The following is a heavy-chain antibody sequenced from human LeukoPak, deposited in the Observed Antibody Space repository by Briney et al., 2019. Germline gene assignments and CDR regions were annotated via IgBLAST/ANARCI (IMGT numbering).Heavy chain of an antibody. CDR1: GGSISTTIYY. CDR3: ARPLYNNWVQFDP. CDR2: IYFNAGST. V-gene: IGHV4-39*01. D-gene: IGHD1-1*01. J-gene: IGHJ5*02. Sequence: PSETLYLTCSVSGGSISTTIYYWGWLRQPPGKGLEWIGSIYFNAGSTFYNPSLKRRATLSVDTSKNQFSLSLSSVTAADTAVYYCARPLYNNWVQFDPWGQGTLVTVSS.